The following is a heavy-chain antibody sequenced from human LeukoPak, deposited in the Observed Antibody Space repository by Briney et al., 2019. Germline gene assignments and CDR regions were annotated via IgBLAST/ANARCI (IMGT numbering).Heavy chain of an antibody. CDR1: GFTFSSYS. J-gene: IGHJ5*02. V-gene: IGHV3-21*01. D-gene: IGHD6-13*01. CDR2: ISSSSSYI. Sequence: GGSLRLSCAASGFTFSSYSMNWVRQAPGKGLEWVSSISSSSSYIYYADSVKGRFTISRDNAKNSLYLQMNSLRAEDTAVYYCARDRKYSSSWYGGWFDPWGQGTLVTVSP. CDR3: ARDRKYSSSWYGGWFDP.